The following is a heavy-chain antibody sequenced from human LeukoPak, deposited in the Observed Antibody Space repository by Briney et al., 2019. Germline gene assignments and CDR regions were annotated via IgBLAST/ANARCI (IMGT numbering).Heavy chain of an antibody. CDR2: SYYSGRT. CDR3: ARRRYYDSSGYLE. Sequence: SETLSLTCTIFGDSVSRSDSYWDWIRQPPEKGLEWIGTSYYSGRTYYSPSLKSRVTLSVDMSNNQFSLTLSSVTAADTALYFCARRRYYDSSGYLEWGQGTLVTVSS. D-gene: IGHD3-22*01. V-gene: IGHV4-39*01. J-gene: IGHJ1*01. CDR1: GDSVSRSDSY.